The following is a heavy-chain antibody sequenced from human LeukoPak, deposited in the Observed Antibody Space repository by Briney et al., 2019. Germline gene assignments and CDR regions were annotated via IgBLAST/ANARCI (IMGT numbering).Heavy chain of an antibody. J-gene: IGHJ4*02. V-gene: IGHV3-74*01. CDR1: GFTFSSYW. CDR3: VRGQLWSYYHDY. D-gene: IGHD5-18*01. Sequence: GGSLRLSCAASGFTFSSYWLHWVGQAPGKGLVWVSRIKGDERSTNYADSVKGRFTISRDNAKNTVYLEMNSLRAEDTAVYYCVRGQLWSYYHDYWGQGTLVTVSS. CDR2: IKGDERST.